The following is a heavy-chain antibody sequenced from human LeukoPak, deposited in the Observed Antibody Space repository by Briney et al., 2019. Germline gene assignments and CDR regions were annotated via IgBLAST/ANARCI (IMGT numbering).Heavy chain of an antibody. J-gene: IGHJ4*02. Sequence: PGGSLSLSCAASGFTFSSYSMNWVRQAPGKGLEWVSSISSSSSYIYYADSVKGRFTISRDNAKNSLYLQMNSLRTEDTATYYCVKGRGGYVKHKTFDYWGQGTLVTVSS. CDR3: VKGRGGYVKHKTFDY. D-gene: IGHD5-12*01. CDR1: GFTFSSYS. CDR2: ISSSSSYI. V-gene: IGHV3-21*01.